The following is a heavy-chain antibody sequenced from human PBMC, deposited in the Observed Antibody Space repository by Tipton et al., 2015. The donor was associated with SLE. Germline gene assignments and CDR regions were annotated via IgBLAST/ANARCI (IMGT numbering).Heavy chain of an antibody. CDR1: GGSFSGYY. Sequence: TLSLTCAVYGGSFSGYYWSWIRQPPGKGLEWIGYIYYSGGTYYNPSLNSRVTISADTSKNQCSLKLSSVTAADTAVYYCARDSFSLRESSARDPGAFDIWGQGTMVTVSS. CDR2: IYYSGGT. D-gene: IGHD3-22*01. CDR3: ARDSFSLRESSARDPGAFDI. V-gene: IGHV4-34*09. J-gene: IGHJ3*02.